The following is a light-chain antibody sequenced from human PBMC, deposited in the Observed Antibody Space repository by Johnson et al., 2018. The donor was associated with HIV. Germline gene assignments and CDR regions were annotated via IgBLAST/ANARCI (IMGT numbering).Light chain of an antibody. J-gene: IGLJ1*01. CDR1: SSNIGNNY. V-gene: IGLV1-51*02. CDR3: GTWDSSLSAYV. Sequence: QSLLTQPPSVSAAPGQKVTISCSGSSSNIGNNYVSWYRHLPGTAPKLLIYENDKRPSGIPDRFSGSKSGTSATLGITGLQTGDEANYYCGTWDSSLSAYVFGTGTKVTVL. CDR2: END.